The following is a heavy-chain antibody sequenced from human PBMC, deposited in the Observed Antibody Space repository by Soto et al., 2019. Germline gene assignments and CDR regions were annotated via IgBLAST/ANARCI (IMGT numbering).Heavy chain of an antibody. D-gene: IGHD3-22*01. CDR3: AKDWRYDSSGPLLRYYGMDV. CDR1: GFTFSSYG. J-gene: IGHJ6*02. CDR2: ISYDGSNK. Sequence: LRLSCAASGFTFSSYGMHWVRQAPGKGLEWVAVISYDGSNKYYADSVKGRFTISRDNSKNTLYLQMNSLRAEDTAVYYCAKDWRYDSSGPLLRYYGMDVWGQGTTVTVSS. V-gene: IGHV3-30*18.